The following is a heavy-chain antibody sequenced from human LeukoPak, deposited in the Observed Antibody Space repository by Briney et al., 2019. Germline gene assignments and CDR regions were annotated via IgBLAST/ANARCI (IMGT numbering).Heavy chain of an antibody. J-gene: IGHJ5*02. CDR2: IKQDGSEK. CDR3: AREAGYSSSWYDWFDP. V-gene: IGHV3-7*01. Sequence: GGSLRLSCAASGFTFSSYWMGWVRQAPGKGLEWVANIKQDGSEKYYVDSVKGRFTISRDNAKNSLYLQMNSLRAEDTAVYYCAREAGYSSSWYDWFDPWGQGTLVTVSS. CDR1: GFTFSSYW. D-gene: IGHD6-13*01.